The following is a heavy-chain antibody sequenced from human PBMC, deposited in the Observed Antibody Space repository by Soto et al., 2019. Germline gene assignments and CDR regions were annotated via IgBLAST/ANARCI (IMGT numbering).Heavy chain of an antibody. V-gene: IGHV4-59*05. D-gene: IGHD3-9*01. J-gene: IGHJ5*02. Sequence: SETLSLTCTVSGGSIRSYCWTWIRQPPGEGLEWIGSIYYSGSTYYNPSLKSRVTISVDTSKNQFSLKLSSVTAADTAVYYCARLFHYDILTGPWFDPWGQGTLVTVSS. CDR1: GGSIRSYC. CDR3: ARLFHYDILTGPWFDP. CDR2: IYYSGST.